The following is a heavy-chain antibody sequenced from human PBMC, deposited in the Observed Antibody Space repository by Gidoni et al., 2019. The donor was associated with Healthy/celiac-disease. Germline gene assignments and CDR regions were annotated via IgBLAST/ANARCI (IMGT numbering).Heavy chain of an antibody. D-gene: IGHD3-3*01. V-gene: IGHV1-2*02. CDR3: AKNYDFWSDYYYYYGMDV. CDR2: INPNSGGT. Sequence: QVQLVQSGAEVKKPGASVRVSCKASGYTSPGYYMHWVRQAPGQGLEWMGWINPNSGGTNYAQKFQGRVTMTRDTSISTAYMELSRLRSDDTAVYYCAKNYDFWSDYYYYYGMDVWGQGTTVTVSS. CDR1: GYTSPGYY. J-gene: IGHJ6*02.